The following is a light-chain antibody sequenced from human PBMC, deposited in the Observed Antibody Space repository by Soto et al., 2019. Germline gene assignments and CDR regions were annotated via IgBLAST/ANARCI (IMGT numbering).Light chain of an antibody. CDR1: QSVRRNS. Sequence: EIVLTQSPGTLSLSPGKRGTLSCRASQSVRRNSLAWYQQKPGQAPRLLIYGATNRATGIPDRFSGSGSGTDFTLTIRRLEPEDYALYYCQQYGTSPLTVGGGTKVDI. CDR3: QQYGTSPLT. J-gene: IGKJ4*01. CDR2: GAT. V-gene: IGKV3-20*01.